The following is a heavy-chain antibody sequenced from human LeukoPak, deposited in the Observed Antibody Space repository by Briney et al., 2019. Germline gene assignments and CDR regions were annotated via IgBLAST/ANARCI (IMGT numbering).Heavy chain of an antibody. Sequence: SETLSLTCAVYGGSFSGYYWSWIRQPPGKGLEWIGEINHSGSTNYNPSLKSRVTISVDTSKNQFSLKLSSVTAADTAVYYCARALRYFDWLPPIDYWGQGTLVTVSS. CDR3: ARALRYFDWLPPIDY. V-gene: IGHV4-34*01. CDR1: GGSFSGYY. J-gene: IGHJ4*02. CDR2: INHSGST. D-gene: IGHD3-9*01.